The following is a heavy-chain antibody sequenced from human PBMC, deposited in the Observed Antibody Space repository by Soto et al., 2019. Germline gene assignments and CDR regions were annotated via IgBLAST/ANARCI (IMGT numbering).Heavy chain of an antibody. D-gene: IGHD6-19*01. V-gene: IGHV1-18*01. CDR3: ARHEVYSSRWYGFDY. J-gene: IGHJ4*01. CDR1: GFTFTSYA. Sequence: ASVKVSCKASGFTFTSYAITWVRQAPGQGLEWMGWISAYNGNTNYAHNLRGRVTMTTDTSTSTVYMELSSLRSEDTAVYYCARHEVYSSRWYGFDYWG. CDR2: ISAYNGNT.